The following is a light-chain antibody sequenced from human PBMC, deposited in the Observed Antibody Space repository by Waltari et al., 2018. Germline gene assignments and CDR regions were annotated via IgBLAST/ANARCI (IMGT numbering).Light chain of an antibody. J-gene: IGKJ3*01. V-gene: IGKV6-21*01. CDR2: YAS. CDR3: HQSGSLPFT. CDR1: PNIGTN. Sequence: ELVLTQPPDVQSATPHEKVTIPCWASPNIGTNLHWYQQKPYQSPKPPIRYASRSFPGVPSRFSGSGSGTTFTLSISSLQPEDAATYYCHQSGSLPFTFGPGTKVEIK.